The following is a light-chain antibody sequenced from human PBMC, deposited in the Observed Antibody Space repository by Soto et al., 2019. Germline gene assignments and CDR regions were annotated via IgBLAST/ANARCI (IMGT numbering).Light chain of an antibody. J-gene: IGLJ1*01. Sequence: QAVVTQEPSLTVSPGGTVTLTCGSSTGAVTSGHYPYWFQQKPGQAPRTLIYDTSNKHSWTPARFSGSLLGGKAALTLSGAQPEDEAEYYCLLSYSVARLGVFGTGTKVTVL. V-gene: IGLV7-46*01. CDR2: DTS. CDR3: LLSYSVARLGV. CDR1: TGAVTSGHY.